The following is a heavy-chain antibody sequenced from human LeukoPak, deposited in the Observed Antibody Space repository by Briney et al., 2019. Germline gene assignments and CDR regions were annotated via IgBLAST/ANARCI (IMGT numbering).Heavy chain of an antibody. CDR2: ISYDGSNK. CDR3: AKDRLPFGGVIVITNDY. J-gene: IGHJ4*02. D-gene: IGHD3-16*02. CDR1: GFTFSSYG. V-gene: IGHV3-30*18. Sequence: GGSLRLSCAASGFTFSSYGMHWVRQAPGKGLGWVAVISYDGSNKYYADSVKGRFTISRDNSKDTLYLQMNSLRAEDTAVYYCAKDRLPFGGVIVITNDYWGQGTLVTVSS.